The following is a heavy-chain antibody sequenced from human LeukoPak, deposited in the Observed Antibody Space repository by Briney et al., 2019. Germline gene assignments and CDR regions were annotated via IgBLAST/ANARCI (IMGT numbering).Heavy chain of an antibody. V-gene: IGHV5-51*01. CDR2: IYPGDSDT. J-gene: IGHJ5*02. Sequence: GESLKISCKGSGYSFTSYWIGWVRPMPGKGLEWMGIIYPGDSDTRYSPSFQGQVTISADKSISTAYLQWSSLKASDTAMYYCATHPWGNDYGDQGWFDPWGQGTLVTVSS. D-gene: IGHD4-17*01. CDR1: GYSFTSYW. CDR3: ATHPWGNDYGDQGWFDP.